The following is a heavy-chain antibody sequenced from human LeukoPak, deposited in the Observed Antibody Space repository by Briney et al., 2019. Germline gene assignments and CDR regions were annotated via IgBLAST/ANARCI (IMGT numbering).Heavy chain of an antibody. CDR3: AREVRAAGCDY. CDR2: ISSSGSTI. CDR1: GFTFSDYY. J-gene: IGHJ4*02. D-gene: IGHD6-13*01. Sequence: GGSLRLSCAASGFTFSDYYMSWIRHAPGKGLEWVSYISSSGSTIYYADSVKGRFTISRDNDKNSLYLQMNSLRAEDTAVYYCAREVRAAGCDYWGQGTLVTVSS. V-gene: IGHV3-11*04.